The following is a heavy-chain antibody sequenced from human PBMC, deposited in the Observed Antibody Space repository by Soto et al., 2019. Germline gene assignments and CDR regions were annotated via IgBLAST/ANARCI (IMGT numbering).Heavy chain of an antibody. CDR2: IDWDDDK. CDR3: ARIGYYDSSGYYIFDY. J-gene: IGHJ4*02. CDR1: GFSLSTSGMC. V-gene: IGHV2-70*11. Sequence: SGPTLVNPTQTLTLTCTFSGFSLSTSGMCVSWIRQPPGKALEWLARIDWDDDKYYSTSLKTRLTISKDTSKNQVVLTMTNMDPVDTATYYCARIGYYDSSGYYIFDYWGQGTLVTVSS. D-gene: IGHD3-22*01.